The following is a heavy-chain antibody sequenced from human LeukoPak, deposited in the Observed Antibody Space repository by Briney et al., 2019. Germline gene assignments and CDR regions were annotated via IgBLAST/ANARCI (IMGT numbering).Heavy chain of an antibody. Sequence: GRSLRLSCAASGFSFSSYAMHWVRQAPGRGLEWVAAIPNDGSKTYYADSGKGRFTISRDNSKNTLYLQMNSLRAEDTAVYYCANERGYNYGYSFDYWGQGTRVTVSS. CDR3: ANERGYNYGYSFDY. CDR1: GFSFSSYA. D-gene: IGHD5-18*01. CDR2: IPNDGSKT. J-gene: IGHJ4*02. V-gene: IGHV3-30-3*02.